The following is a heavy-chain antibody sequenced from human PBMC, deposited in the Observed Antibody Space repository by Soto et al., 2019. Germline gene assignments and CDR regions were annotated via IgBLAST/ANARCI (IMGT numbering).Heavy chain of an antibody. CDR1: GFTFSSYA. D-gene: IGHD6-19*01. CDR3: ASLSGWFEGGAFDI. V-gene: IGHV3-64*01. J-gene: IGHJ3*02. CDR2: ISSNGGST. Sequence: GGSLRLSCAASGFTFSSYAMHWVRQAPGKGLEYVSAISSNGGSTYYANSVKGRFTISRDNSKNTLYLQMGSLRAEDMAVYYCASLSGWFEGGAFDIWGQGTMVTVSS.